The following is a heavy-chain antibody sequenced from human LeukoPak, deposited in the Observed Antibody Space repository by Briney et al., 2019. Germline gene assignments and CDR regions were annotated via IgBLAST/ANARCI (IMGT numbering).Heavy chain of an antibody. CDR2: ISYDGSDK. Sequence: PGGSLRLSCAASGFTFSRFAIHWVRQAPGKGLESVALISYDGSDKYYADSVQGRFTGSRDNSKNTLYLQMNSLRTEDTAVYYCARDRSWFGGSDIWGQGTMVTVSS. CDR3: ARDRSWFGGSDI. J-gene: IGHJ3*02. V-gene: IGHV3-30-3*01. CDR1: GFTFSRFA. D-gene: IGHD3-10*01.